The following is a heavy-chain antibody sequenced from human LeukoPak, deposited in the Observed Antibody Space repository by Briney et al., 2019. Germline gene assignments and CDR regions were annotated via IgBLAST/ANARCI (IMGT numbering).Heavy chain of an antibody. CDR3: AREYYDSSGLKHAFEN. CDR2: IDPDSGGT. V-gene: IGHV1-2*02. J-gene: IGHJ3*02. CDR1: GYTLNDYY. Sequence: ASVKVSCKPSGYTLNDYYIHWVRQAPGQGLEWMGRIDPDSGGTSYPQKFQGRVTMTRDTSITTAYMELSRLRSDDTAVYYCAREYYDSSGLKHAFENWGQGTLVTVSS. D-gene: IGHD3-22*01.